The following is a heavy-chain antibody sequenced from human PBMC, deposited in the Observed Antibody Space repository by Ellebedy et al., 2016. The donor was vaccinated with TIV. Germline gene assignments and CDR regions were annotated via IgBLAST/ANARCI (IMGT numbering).Heavy chain of an antibody. CDR2: ISGGGEFT. CDR1: GFSLDSYA. CDR3: AKEVTGPTSGYYGPSGDYYYGLDV. V-gene: IGHV3-23*01. Sequence: GGSLRLSXVASGFSLDSYAMSWVRQAPGKGLEWVSTISGGGEFTNFADSARGRFTISGDRSKNTLYLEMNSLRAEDTALYYCAKEVTGPTSGYYGPSGDYYYGLDVWGQGTTVTVSS. J-gene: IGHJ6*02. D-gene: IGHD3-22*01.